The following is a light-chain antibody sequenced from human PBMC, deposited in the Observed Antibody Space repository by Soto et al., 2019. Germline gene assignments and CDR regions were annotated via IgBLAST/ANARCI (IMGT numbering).Light chain of an antibody. CDR2: GAS. CDR1: QNVSTNL. Sequence: TVLTPSPGSLSLSPGEISTLSCRPIQNVSTNLLVWYQQHPGQAPRLLIDGASSRATGIPDRFSGSGSGTDFTLTIRRLEPDDFAVYYCQKYGRFWTFGQGTKVDIK. CDR3: QKYGRFWT. V-gene: IGKV3-20*01. J-gene: IGKJ1*01.